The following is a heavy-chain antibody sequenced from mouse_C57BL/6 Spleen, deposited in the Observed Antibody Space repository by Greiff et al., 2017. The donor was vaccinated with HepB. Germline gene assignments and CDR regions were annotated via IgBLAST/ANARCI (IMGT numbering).Heavy chain of an antibody. V-gene: IGHV1-26*01. D-gene: IGHD2-4*01. J-gene: IGHJ4*01. Sequence: EVQLQQSGPELVKPGASVKISCKASGYTFTDYYMNWVKQSHGKSLEWIGDINPNNGGTSYNQKFKGKATLTVDKSSSTAYMELRSLTSEDSAVYYCARGGAYDYDDYYAMDYWGQGTSLTVSS. CDR3: ARGGAYDYDDYYAMDY. CDR1: GYTFTDYY. CDR2: INPNNGGT.